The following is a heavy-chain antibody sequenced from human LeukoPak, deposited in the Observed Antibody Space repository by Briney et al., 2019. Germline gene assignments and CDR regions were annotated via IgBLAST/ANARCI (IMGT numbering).Heavy chain of an antibody. V-gene: IGHV5-51*01. CDR3: ARQPGMTAKSWYFDL. J-gene: IGHJ2*01. CDR2: IHPGDSHT. D-gene: IGHD2-2*01. Sequence: NSGESLKISCEGSGYTFTKYWIGWVLQVPGKGLEWMGIIHPGDSHTWYSPSFQGQVTISADKSISMAYLQWSSLKASDTAMYLCARQPGMTAKSWYFDLWGRGTLVTVSS. CDR1: GYTFTKYW.